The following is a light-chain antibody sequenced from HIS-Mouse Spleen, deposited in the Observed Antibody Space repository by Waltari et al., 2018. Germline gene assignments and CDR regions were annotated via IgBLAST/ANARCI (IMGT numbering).Light chain of an antibody. CDR3: YSTDSSGNHRV. Sequence: SYELTQPPSVSVSPGQTARITCAGDAFPNKYPYLDQQKSGQAPVLVIYEDSKRPSAIPERFSGSSSGTMATLTISGAQVEDEADYYCYSTDSSGNHRVFGGGTKLTVL. CDR2: EDS. CDR1: AFPNKY. J-gene: IGLJ2*01. V-gene: IGLV3-10*01.